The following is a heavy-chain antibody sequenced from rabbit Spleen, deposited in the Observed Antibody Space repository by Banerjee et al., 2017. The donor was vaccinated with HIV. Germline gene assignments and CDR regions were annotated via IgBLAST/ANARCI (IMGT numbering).Heavy chain of an antibody. Sequence: QQLEESGGDLVKPGASLTLTCTASGFDLSTYYYMYWVRQAPGKGLEWIGCIYLGTGRTDYASWVNGRFTISKTSLTTVTLQMTSLTAADTATYFCARDIPDNSNGYDFDLWGQGTLVTVS. J-gene: IGHJ4*01. CDR2: IYLGTGRT. V-gene: IGHV1S40*01. CDR3: ARDIPDNSNGYDFDL. D-gene: IGHD6-1*01. CDR1: GFDLSTYYY.